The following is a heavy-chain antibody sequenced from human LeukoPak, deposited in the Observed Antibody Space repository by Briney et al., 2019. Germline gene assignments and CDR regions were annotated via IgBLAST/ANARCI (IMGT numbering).Heavy chain of an antibody. CDR2: INPNSGGT. V-gene: IGHV1-2*02. CDR1: GYTFTDYY. CDR3: ARWDIVVVPAAGFDY. D-gene: IGHD2-2*01. Sequence: GASVKVSCKASGYTFTDYYMHWVRQAPGQGLEWMGWINPNSGGTNYAQKFQGRVTMTRDTSISTAYMELSRLRSDDTAVYYCARWDIVVVPAAGFDYWGQGTLVTVSS. J-gene: IGHJ4*02.